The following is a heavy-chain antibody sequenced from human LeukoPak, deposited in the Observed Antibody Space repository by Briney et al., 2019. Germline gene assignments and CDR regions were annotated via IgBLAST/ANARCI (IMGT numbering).Heavy chain of an antibody. CDR3: ARLTTYYYDSSGPTQFDY. V-gene: IGHV4-59*08. J-gene: IGHJ4*02. CDR1: GDSISSYY. D-gene: IGHD3-22*01. CDR2: IYYSGST. Sequence: PSETLSLTCTVSGDSISSYYWSWIRQLPGKGLEWIGYIYYSGSTNYNPSLKSRVTISVDTSKNQFSLKLSSVTAADTAVYYCARLTTYYYDSSGPTQFDYWGQGTLVTVSS.